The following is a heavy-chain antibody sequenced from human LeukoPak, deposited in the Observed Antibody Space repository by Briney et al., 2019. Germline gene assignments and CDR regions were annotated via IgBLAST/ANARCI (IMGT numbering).Heavy chain of an antibody. D-gene: IGHD1-26*01. CDR1: GSSISSYY. CDR2: IYYSRST. J-gene: IGHJ4*02. V-gene: IGHV4-59*08. CDR3: ARVAQYSGSYGVLIDY. Sequence: PSKPLSLTGTVSGSSISSYYWSWIRQPPGKGQEWSGYIYYSRSTYYNPSLKSRVTISVDTSNHQSSLTLSSVTAADTAVYYCARVAQYSGSYGVLIDYWGQGTLVTVSS.